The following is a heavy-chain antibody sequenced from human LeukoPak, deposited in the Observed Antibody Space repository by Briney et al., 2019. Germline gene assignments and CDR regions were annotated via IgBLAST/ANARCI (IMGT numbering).Heavy chain of an antibody. Sequence: SETLSLTCTVSGGSISSNTYYWGWIRQPPGKGLEWIGSIYYSGSTYYNPSLKSRVTISVDTSKNQFSLKLSSVTAADTAMYYCARQRYYDSSGQFDPWGQGTLVTVSS. V-gene: IGHV4-39*07. CDR1: GGSISSNTYY. D-gene: IGHD3-22*01. J-gene: IGHJ5*02. CDR2: IYYSGST. CDR3: ARQRYYDSSGQFDP.